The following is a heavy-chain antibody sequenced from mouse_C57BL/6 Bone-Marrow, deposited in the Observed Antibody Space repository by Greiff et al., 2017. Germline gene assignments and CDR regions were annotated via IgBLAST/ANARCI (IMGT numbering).Heavy chain of an antibody. CDR3: ARRRVTRYYYAMDY. CDR1: EYEFPSHD. Sequence: DVKLVESGGGLVQPGESLKLSCESNEYEFPSHDMSWVRKTPEKRLELVAAINSDGGSTYYPDTMERRFIISRDNTKKTLYLQMSSLRSEDTALYYCARRRVTRYYYAMDYWGQGTSVTGSS. CDR2: INSDGGST. V-gene: IGHV5-2*03. D-gene: IGHD2-5*01. J-gene: IGHJ4*01.